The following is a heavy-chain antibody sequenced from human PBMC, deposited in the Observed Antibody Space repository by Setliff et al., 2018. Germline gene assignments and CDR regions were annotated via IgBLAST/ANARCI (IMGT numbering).Heavy chain of an antibody. CDR3: AITMTTGVDFFDY. J-gene: IGHJ4*02. CDR1: GFTFSGSA. V-gene: IGHV3-73*01. CDR2: IRSKADSYAT. D-gene: IGHD4-17*01. Sequence: PGASLTLSCAASGFTFSGSAVYWVRQASGRGLEWVGRIRSKADSYATAYAASVKARFTISRDDSKNTAYLQVNSLKTEDTAVYYCAITMTTGVDFFDYWGQGTLVTVSS.